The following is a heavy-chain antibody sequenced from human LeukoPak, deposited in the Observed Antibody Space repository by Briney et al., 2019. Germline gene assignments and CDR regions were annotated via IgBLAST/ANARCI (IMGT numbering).Heavy chain of an antibody. J-gene: IGHJ4*02. CDR1: GFTFSSYA. Sequence: GGSLRLSCAASGFTFSSYAMSWVRQAPGKGLEWVSAISGSGGSTYYADPVKGRFTISRDNSKNTLYLQMNSLRAEDTAVYYCAKDQVYYNSSGYHDYWGQGTLVTVSS. V-gene: IGHV3-23*01. CDR3: AKDQVYYNSSGYHDY. D-gene: IGHD3-22*01. CDR2: ISGSGGST.